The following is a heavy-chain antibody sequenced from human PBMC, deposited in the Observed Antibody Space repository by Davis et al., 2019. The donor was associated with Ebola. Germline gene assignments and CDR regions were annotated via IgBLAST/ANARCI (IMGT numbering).Heavy chain of an antibody. V-gene: IGHV3-64*04. D-gene: IGHD4-17*01. CDR2: ISGNGGST. CDR3: ARDRSGLRSYGMDV. CDR1: GFTFSSYG. Sequence: PGGSLRLSCSASGFTFSSYGLHWVRQAPGKGLEYVSAISGNGGSTYYADSVKGRFTISRDNAKNSLYLQMNSLRAEDTAVYYCARDRSGLRSYGMDVWGKGTTVTVSS. J-gene: IGHJ6*04.